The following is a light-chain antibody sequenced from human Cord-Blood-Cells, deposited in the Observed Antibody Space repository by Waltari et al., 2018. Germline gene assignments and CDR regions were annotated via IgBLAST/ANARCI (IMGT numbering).Light chain of an antibody. J-gene: IGLJ1*01. CDR2: DVS. V-gene: IGLV2-14*01. CDR1: RSAVGGSNS. Sequence: QYALPQPASVSGSPGQSITISCTGTRSAVGGSNSVSWYQQHPGKSPKLMIYDVSNRPSGVSNRFSGSKSGNTASLTISVLQAEDEADYYCSSYTSSSTYVFGTGTKVTVL. CDR3: SSYTSSSTYV.